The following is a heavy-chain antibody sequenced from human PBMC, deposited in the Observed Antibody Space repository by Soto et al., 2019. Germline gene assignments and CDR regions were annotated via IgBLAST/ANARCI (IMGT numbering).Heavy chain of an antibody. CDR3: ARRRYCGYACYHNHYSGMDA. CDR2: IITVLGTT. J-gene: IGHJ6*02. D-gene: IGHD3-16*01. V-gene: IGHV1-69*08. CDR1: GDTFSSYV. Sequence: QVQLVQSGAELKKTGSSVKVSCRASGDTFSSYVVNWVRQAPGRGLEWMGRIITVLGTTDYAQNFKGRVMSTEEKSTKTVYMELSSLRSEDKAVYYGARRRYCGYACYHNHYSGMDAWGQRTTVTVAS.